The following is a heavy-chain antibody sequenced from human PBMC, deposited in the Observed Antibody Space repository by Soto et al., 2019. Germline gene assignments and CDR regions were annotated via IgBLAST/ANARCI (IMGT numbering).Heavy chain of an antibody. CDR2: ISAYNGNT. D-gene: IGHD2-15*01. CDR3: ARSPRRQSDIVVVVAASRGPGAFDI. CDR1: VYTFTSYG. J-gene: IGHJ3*02. V-gene: IGHV1-18*01. Sequence: ASVNVSCKASVYTFTSYGINCVRQAPGQGLEWMGCISAYNGNTNYAQKLQGRVTMTTDTSTSTAYMELSSLRSEDTAVYYCARSPRRQSDIVVVVAASRGPGAFDIWGQGTMVTVSS.